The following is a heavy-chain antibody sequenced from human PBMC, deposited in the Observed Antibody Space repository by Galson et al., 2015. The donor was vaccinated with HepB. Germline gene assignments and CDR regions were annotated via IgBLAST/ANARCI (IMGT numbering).Heavy chain of an antibody. V-gene: IGHV3-30*03. Sequence: SLRLSCAASGFTFSSYGMHWVRQAPGKGLEWVAVISYDGSNKYYADSVKGRFTISRDNSKNTLYLQMNSLRAEDTAVYYCARSTTFSVVAATFDYWGQGTLVTVSS. CDR2: ISYDGSNK. J-gene: IGHJ4*02. CDR3: ARSTTFSVVAATFDY. CDR1: GFTFSSYG. D-gene: IGHD2-15*01.